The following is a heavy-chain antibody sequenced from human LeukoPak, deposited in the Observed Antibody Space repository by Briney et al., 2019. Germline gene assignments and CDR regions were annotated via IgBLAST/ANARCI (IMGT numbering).Heavy chain of an antibody. CDR3: ASDGHSTGSFDY. D-gene: IGHD6-19*01. V-gene: IGHV3-7*05. CDR1: GFTFSSYW. CDR2: IKQDGSGI. Sequence: AGGSLRLSCAASGFTFSSYWMNWVRQAPGKGLEWVANIKQDGSGIYYVDSVKGRFTISRDNAKNSLYLQMNTLRAEDTAVYYCASDGHSTGSFDYWGQGTLVTVSS. J-gene: IGHJ4*02.